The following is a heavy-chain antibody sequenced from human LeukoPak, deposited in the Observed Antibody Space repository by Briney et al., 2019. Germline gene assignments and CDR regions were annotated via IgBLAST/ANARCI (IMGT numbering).Heavy chain of an antibody. D-gene: IGHD6-13*01. CDR2: INHSGST. V-gene: IGHV4-34*01. J-gene: IGHJ4*02. CDR3: ARGLEQLAIDY. Sequence: SETLSLTCAVYGGSFSGYYWSWIRQPPGKGLEWIGEINHSGSTNYNPSLKGRVTISVDTSKNQFSLKLSSVTAADTAVYYCARGLEQLAIDYWGQGTLVTVSS. CDR1: GGSFSGYY.